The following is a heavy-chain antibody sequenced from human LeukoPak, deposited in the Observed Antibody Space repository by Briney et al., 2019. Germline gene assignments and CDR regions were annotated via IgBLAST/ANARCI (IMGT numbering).Heavy chain of an antibody. CDR3: AKDSWGTAYLYYFDY. Sequence: GGSLRLSCAASGFTFSSYAMSWVRQAPGKGLEWVSAISGSGGSTYYADSVKGRSTISRDNSKNTLYLQMNSLRAEDTAVYYCAKDSWGTAYLYYFDYWGQGTLVTVSS. D-gene: IGHD2-15*01. CDR1: GFTFSSYA. J-gene: IGHJ4*02. V-gene: IGHV3-23*01. CDR2: ISGSGGST.